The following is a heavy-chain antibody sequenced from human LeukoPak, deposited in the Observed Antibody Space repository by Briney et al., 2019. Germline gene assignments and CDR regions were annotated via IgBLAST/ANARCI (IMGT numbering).Heavy chain of an antibody. CDR3: ARGRLSSDAFDI. CDR1: GFTFSSYG. CDR2: ILYDGSNK. D-gene: IGHD3-16*02. Sequence: PGGSLRLSCAASGFTFSSYGTHWARQAPGKGLEWAAVILYDGSNKYYADSVKGRFTISRDNSKNTLYLQMNSLRAEDTAVYYCARGRLSSDAFDIWGQGTMVTVSS. J-gene: IGHJ3*02. V-gene: IGHV3-33*01.